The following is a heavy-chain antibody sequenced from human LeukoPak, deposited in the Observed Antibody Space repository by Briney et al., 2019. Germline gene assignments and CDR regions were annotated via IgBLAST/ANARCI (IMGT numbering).Heavy chain of an antibody. CDR2: IRYDGSNK. CDR3: ARDVMVRGLTLDY. D-gene: IGHD3-10*01. V-gene: IGHV3-30*02. Sequence: PGGSLRLSCAASGFTFSSYGMHWVRQAPGKGLEWVAFIRYDGSNKYYADSVKGRFTISRDNAKNSLYLQMNSLRAEDTAVYYCARDVMVRGLTLDYWGQGTLVTVSS. J-gene: IGHJ4*02. CDR1: GFTFSSYG.